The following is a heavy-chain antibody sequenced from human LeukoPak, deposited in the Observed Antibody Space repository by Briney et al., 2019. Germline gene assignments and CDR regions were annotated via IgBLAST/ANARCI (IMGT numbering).Heavy chain of an antibody. J-gene: IGHJ4*02. CDR2: ISWNSGST. CDR1: GFTFDDYA. CDR3: AKDRGYSSSWTFDY. D-gene: IGHD6-13*01. V-gene: IGHV3-9*01. Sequence: GGSLRLSCAASGFTFDDYAMHWVRQAPGKGLEWVSGISWNSGSTGYADSVKGRFTISRDNAKNSLYLQMNSLRAEDTALYYCAKDRGYSSSWTFDYWGQGTLVTVSS.